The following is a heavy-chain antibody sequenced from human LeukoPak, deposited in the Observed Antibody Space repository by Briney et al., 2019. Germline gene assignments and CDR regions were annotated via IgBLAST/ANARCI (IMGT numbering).Heavy chain of an antibody. J-gene: IGHJ4*02. V-gene: IGHV4-39*07. D-gene: IGHD1-26*01. Sequence: PSETLSLTCTVSGGSISSSSYYWGWIRQPPGKGLEWIGSIYYSGSTYYNPSLKSRVTISVDTSKNQFSLKLSSVTAADTAVYYCARGAEWELFPFDYWGQGTLVTVSS. CDR3: ARGAEWELFPFDY. CDR2: IYYSGST. CDR1: GGSISSSSYY.